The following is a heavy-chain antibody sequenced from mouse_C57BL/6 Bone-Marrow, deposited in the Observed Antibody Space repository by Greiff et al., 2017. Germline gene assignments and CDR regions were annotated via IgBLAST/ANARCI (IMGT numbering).Heavy chain of an antibody. CDR2: IYPGSGST. D-gene: IGHD1-1*01. V-gene: IGHV1-55*01. J-gene: IGHJ4*01. CDR1: GYTFTSYW. CDR3: ARGITTVVAHYYAMDY. Sequence: VQLKQPGAELVKPGASVKMSCKASGYTFTSYWITWVKQRPGQGLEWIGDIYPGSGSTNYNEKFKSKATLTVDTSSSTAYMQLSSLTSEDSAVYYCARGITTVVAHYYAMDYWGQGTSVTVSS.